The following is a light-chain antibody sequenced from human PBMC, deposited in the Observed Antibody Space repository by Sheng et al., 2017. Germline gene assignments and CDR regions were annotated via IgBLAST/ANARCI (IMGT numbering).Light chain of an antibody. Sequence: DTQMTQSPSTLSASVGDRVTITCRASQGMTSYVAWYQQKPGKAPRLLIYGGSNLQSGVPLRFSGSGSGTDFSLTISSLEPEDFATYYCQQFNTYPWTFGQGTKVEI. J-gene: IGKJ1*01. CDR2: GGS. CDR3: QQFNTYPWT. V-gene: IGKV1-9*01. CDR1: QGMTSY.